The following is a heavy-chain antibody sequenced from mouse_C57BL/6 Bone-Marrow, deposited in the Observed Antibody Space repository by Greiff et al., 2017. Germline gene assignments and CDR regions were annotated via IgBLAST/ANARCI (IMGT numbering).Heavy chain of an antibody. CDR3: ARKDKGDYYGSYWYFDV. Sequence: QVQLKESGPGLVQPSQSLSITCTVSGFSLTSYGVHWVRQSPGKGLEWLGVIWSGGSTDYNAAFISRLSISKDNSKSQVFFKMNSLQADDTAIYYCARKDKGDYYGSYWYFDVWGTGTTVTVAS. CDR1: GFSLTSYG. CDR2: IWSGGST. D-gene: IGHD1-1*01. J-gene: IGHJ1*03. V-gene: IGHV2-2*01.